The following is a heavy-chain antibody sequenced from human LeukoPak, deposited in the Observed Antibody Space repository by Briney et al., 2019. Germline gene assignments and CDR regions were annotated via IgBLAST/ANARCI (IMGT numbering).Heavy chain of an antibody. CDR1: GFTVSSNY. CDR2: IYSGGST. V-gene: IGHV3-53*01. Sequence: GGSLRLSFAASGFTVSSNYMSWVRQAPGRGLEWVSIIYSGGSTYYADSVKGRFTISRDNSKNTLFLQMNGLRAEDSAVYYCARSTSGLVDYWGQGTLVTVSS. J-gene: IGHJ4*02. D-gene: IGHD3-10*01. CDR3: ARSTSGLVDY.